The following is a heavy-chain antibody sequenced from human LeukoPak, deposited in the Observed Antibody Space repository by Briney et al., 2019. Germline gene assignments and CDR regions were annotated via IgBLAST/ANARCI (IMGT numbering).Heavy chain of an antibody. CDR1: GFTFSNYW. D-gene: IGHD3-22*01. V-gene: IGHV3-7*01. Sequence: GGSLRLSCAASGFTFSNYWMTWVRQAPGKGLEWVANIKQDGSEKYCVDSVKGRFTISRDNAKNSLYLQMNSLRAEDTAVYYCARSETTYYYDSSVYFYYYYGMDVWGQGTTVTVSS. J-gene: IGHJ6*02. CDR2: IKQDGSEK. CDR3: ARSETTYYYDSSVYFYYYYGMDV.